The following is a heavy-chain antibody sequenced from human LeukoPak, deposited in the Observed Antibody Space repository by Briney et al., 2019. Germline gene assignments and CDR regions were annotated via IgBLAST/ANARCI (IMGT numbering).Heavy chain of an antibody. D-gene: IGHD6-19*01. V-gene: IGHV4-59*01. CDR2: IHYSGST. J-gene: IGHJ6*03. CDR3: ARVLVVGNTGYYMDV. Sequence: SETLSLTCTVSGGSISSYYWSWIRQPPGKGLEWIGYIHYSGSTNYTPSLKSRVTISVDTSKTQFSLNLSSVTAADTAVYYCARVLVVGNTGYYMDVWGKGTTVTVSS. CDR1: GGSISSYY.